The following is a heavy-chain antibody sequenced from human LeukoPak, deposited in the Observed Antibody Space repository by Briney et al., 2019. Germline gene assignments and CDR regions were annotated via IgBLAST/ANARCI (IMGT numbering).Heavy chain of an antibody. D-gene: IGHD1-26*01. CDR3: ASLYDIVGTTVDY. V-gene: IGHV1-2*06. J-gene: IGHJ4*02. Sequence: ASVKVSCKTSGYSFTNYYIHWVRQAPGQGLEWMGRIDPNTGGTKSAKNFQGRVTMTRDTSISTAYMALSGLRSDDTAVYYCASLYDIVGTTVDYWGQGTLVTVSS. CDR2: IDPNTGGT. CDR1: GYSFTNYY.